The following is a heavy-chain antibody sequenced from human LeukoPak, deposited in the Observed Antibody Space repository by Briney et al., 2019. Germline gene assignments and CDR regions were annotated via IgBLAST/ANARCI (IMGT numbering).Heavy chain of an antibody. CDR1: GFTFSSYA. J-gene: IGHJ4*02. V-gene: IGHV3-64*01. D-gene: IGHD4-11*01. Sequence: PGGSLRLSCAASGFTFSSYAMHWVRQAPGRGQEYVSAINSNGGSTYYANSVKGRFTISRDNSKNTLYLQMGSLRDEDMAVYYCAREMSTVTSPFDCWGQGTLVAVSS. CDR2: INSNGGST. CDR3: AREMSTVTSPFDC.